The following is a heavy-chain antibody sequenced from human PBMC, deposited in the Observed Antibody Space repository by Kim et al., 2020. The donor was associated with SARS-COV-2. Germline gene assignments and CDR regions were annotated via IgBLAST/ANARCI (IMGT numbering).Heavy chain of an antibody. CDR2: INYSANT. CDR3: ARLVIAVVASNYFDH. V-gene: IGHV4-39*01. Sequence: SETLSLTCTVSGVAIRSRDYYWVWLRQPPGKGLEWIGSINYSANTYYQASLRSRVTISIDTSKNQFSLMVSSVTAADTAVYYCARLVIAVVASNYFDHWGPGTLVTVSS. D-gene: IGHD3-22*01. J-gene: IGHJ4*02. CDR1: GVAIRSRDYY.